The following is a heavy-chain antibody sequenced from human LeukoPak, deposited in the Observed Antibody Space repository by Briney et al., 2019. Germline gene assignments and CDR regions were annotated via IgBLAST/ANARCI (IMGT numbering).Heavy chain of an antibody. CDR2: ISYSGGT. CDR3: ARDTVGADY. J-gene: IGHJ4*02. CDR1: GGSISSYY. V-gene: IGHV4-59*01. Sequence: PSDTLSLTCTVSGGSISSYYWSWVRQPPGQGLEWIGYISYSGGTNYNPSLKSRVTISVDTSKNQFSLKLSSVTAADTAVYYCARDTVGADYWGQGTLVTVSS. D-gene: IGHD1-26*01.